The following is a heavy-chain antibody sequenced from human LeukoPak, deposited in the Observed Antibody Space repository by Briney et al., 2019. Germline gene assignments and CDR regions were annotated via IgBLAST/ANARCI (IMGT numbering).Heavy chain of an antibody. Sequence: ASVKVSCKASGYTFTGYYMHWVRQAPGQGLEWMGWINPNSGGTNYAQKFQGWVTMTRDTSISTAYMELSRLRSDDTAVYYCARESGGYCSGDSCWRYWFDPWGQGTLVTVSS. J-gene: IGHJ5*02. D-gene: IGHD2-15*01. CDR3: ARESGGYCSGDSCWRYWFDP. CDR2: INPNSGGT. V-gene: IGHV1-2*04. CDR1: GYTFTGYY.